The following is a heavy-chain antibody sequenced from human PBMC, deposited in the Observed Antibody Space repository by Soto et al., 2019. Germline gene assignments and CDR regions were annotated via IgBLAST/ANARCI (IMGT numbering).Heavy chain of an antibody. CDR3: ARDPLPNTNLDY. CDR2: ISAYNGNT. V-gene: IGHV1-18*01. CDR1: GYTFTSYG. Sequence: QVQLVQSGAEVKKPGASVKVSCKASGYTFTSYGISWVRQAPGQGLEWMGWISAYNGNTNYAQKFQGRVTITADESTSTAYMELSSLRSEDTAVYYCARDPLPNTNLDYWGQGTLVTVSS. J-gene: IGHJ4*02.